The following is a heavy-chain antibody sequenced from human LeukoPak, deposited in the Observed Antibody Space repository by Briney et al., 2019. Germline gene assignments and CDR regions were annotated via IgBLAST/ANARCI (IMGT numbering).Heavy chain of an antibody. V-gene: IGHV3-43D*03. CDR1: GFTFDDYA. CDR3: AKDIAAAAGATSNFQH. D-gene: IGHD6-25*01. J-gene: IGHJ1*01. CDR2: ISWDGGST. Sequence: GGSLRLSCAASGFTFDDYAMHWVRQAPGKGLEWVSLISWDGGSTYYADSVKGRFTISRDNSKNSLYLQMNSLRAEDTALYYCAKDIAAAAGATSNFQHWGQGTLVTVSS.